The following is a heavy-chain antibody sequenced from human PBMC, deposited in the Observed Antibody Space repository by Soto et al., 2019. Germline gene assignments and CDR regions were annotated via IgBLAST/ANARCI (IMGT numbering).Heavy chain of an antibody. Sequence: EVKLLESGGGLVQPGGSLRLSCAASGFPFRTYSMSWVRQAPRKGLEWVSGISGSGTATYYTDSVKGRFTVSRDNSKDTLFLQMNNMRVEDTAVYYCAKTRLYDNPDYHRDGFDVWGPGTVVTVS. CDR3: AKTRLYDNPDYHRDGFDV. CDR1: GFPFRTYS. J-gene: IGHJ3*01. CDR2: ISGSGTAT. D-gene: IGHD3-16*01. V-gene: IGHV3-23*01.